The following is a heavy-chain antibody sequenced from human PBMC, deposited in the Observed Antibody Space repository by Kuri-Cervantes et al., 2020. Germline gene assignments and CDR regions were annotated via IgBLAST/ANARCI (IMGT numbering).Heavy chain of an antibody. CDR2: ISSSSTI. Sequence: GESLKISCAASGFTFSSYSMNWVRQAPGKGLEWVSYISSSSTIYYADSVKGRFTISRDNAKNSLYLQMNSLRAEDTAVYYCARDDYGDYYFDYWGQGTLVTVSS. D-gene: IGHD4-17*01. CDR1: GFTFSSYS. CDR3: ARDDYGDYYFDY. V-gene: IGHV3-48*01. J-gene: IGHJ4*02.